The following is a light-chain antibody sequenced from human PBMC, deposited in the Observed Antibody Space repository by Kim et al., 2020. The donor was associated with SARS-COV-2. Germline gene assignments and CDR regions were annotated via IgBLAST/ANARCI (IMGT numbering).Light chain of an antibody. V-gene: IGLV10-54*04. CDR3: SAWDSSLDAWV. CDR2: RIN. J-gene: IGLJ3*02. CDR1: SNHVGDQR. Sequence: RTTTLPGTGNSNHVGDQRAAWLQLHQGHPPTLLSNRINLRPSGISATFSASRSENTASLTITGLQAEDEADYYCSAWDSSLDAWVFSGGTQLTIL.